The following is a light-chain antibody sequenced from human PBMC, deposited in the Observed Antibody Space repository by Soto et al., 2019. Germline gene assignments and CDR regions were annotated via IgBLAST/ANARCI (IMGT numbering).Light chain of an antibody. J-gene: IGKJ1*01. CDR2: GAS. V-gene: IGKV3-20*01. CDR1: QSVSSIY. Sequence: EIVLTQSPGTLSLSPGERATLSCRASQSVSSIYLAWYQQKPGHAPRLLIYGASSRATGIPDRFSGSGSGTDFTLTISRLEPEDFAVYYCQQYGSSRWTFGQGTKVDIK. CDR3: QQYGSSRWT.